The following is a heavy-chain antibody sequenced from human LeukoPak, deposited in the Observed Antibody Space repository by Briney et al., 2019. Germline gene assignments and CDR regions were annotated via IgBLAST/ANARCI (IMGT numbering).Heavy chain of an antibody. V-gene: IGHV3-7*01. J-gene: IGHJ5*02. CDR2: IKQDGSEK. CDR1: GFTFSSYW. D-gene: IGHD1-14*01. CDR3: ARDLNQPPSPWFDP. Sequence: GGSLRLSCAASGFTFSSYWMSWVRQAPGKGLEWVANIKQDGSEKYYVDSVKGRFTISRGNAKNSLYLQMNSLRAEDTAVYYCARDLNQPPSPWFDPWGQGTLVTVSS.